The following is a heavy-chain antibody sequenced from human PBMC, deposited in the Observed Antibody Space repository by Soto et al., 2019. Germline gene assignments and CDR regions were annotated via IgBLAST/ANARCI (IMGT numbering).Heavy chain of an antibody. Sequence: QVQLQESGPGLVKPSETLSLTCTVSGGSISSYYWSWIRQPPGKGLEWIGYIYYSGSTNYNPSLKSRVTISVDTSKNQFSLKLSSVTAADTAVYYCARDRFVNYSGGSCYFDYWGQGTLVTVSS. J-gene: IGHJ4*02. CDR3: ARDRFVNYSGGSCYFDY. CDR2: IYYSGST. V-gene: IGHV4-59*01. D-gene: IGHD2-15*01. CDR1: GGSISSYY.